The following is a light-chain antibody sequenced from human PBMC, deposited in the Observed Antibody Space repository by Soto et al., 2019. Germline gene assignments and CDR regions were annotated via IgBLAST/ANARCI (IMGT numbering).Light chain of an antibody. CDR3: SSYTSSRAYV. Sequence: QSALAQPASVSGSPGQSITISCTGTSSDVGGYNYVSSYQQQSGKAPNLMIHEVSNRPSGVSTRFSGSKSGNTASLTISGLHAEDEADYYCSSYTSSRAYVFGIGTKVTVL. CDR1: SSDVGGYNY. V-gene: IGLV2-14*01. J-gene: IGLJ1*01. CDR2: EVS.